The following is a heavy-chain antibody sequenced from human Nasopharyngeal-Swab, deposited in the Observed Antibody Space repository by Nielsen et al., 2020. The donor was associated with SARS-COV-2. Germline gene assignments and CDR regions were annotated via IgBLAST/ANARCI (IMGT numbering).Heavy chain of an antibody. CDR3: TRADVRPAGSGSYYEYPDY. Sequence: GGSLRLSCTASGFTFGDYAMSWFRQAPGKGLEWVGFIRSKAYGGTTEYAASVKGRFTISRDDSKSIAYLQMNSLKTEDTAVYYCTRADVRPAGSGSYYEYPDYWGQGTLVTSPQ. CDR1: GFTFGDYA. D-gene: IGHD1-26*01. J-gene: IGHJ4*02. CDR2: IRSKAYGGTT. V-gene: IGHV3-49*03.